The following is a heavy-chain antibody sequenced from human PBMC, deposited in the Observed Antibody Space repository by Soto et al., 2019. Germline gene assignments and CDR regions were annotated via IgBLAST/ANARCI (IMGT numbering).Heavy chain of an antibody. CDR1: GFTFSNYW. J-gene: IGHJ4*02. D-gene: IGHD3-16*01. V-gene: IGHV3-74*01. CDR2: TNQDGSII. Sequence: GGSLRLSCAASGFTFSNYWMHWVRQAPGKGLVWVSRTNQDGSIINYADSVKGRFTISRDKSKNTLYLQMNSLRAEDTAVYYCARDVLEMTTLFSWDYWGQGTLVTVSS. CDR3: ARDVLEMTTLFSWDY.